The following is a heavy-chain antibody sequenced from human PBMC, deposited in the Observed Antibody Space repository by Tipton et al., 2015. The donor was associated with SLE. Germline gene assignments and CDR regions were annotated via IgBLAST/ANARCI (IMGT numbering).Heavy chain of an antibody. CDR1: GYSFTSYC. CDR3: ARGYNYLDP. CDR2: IYPGDSHT. V-gene: IGHV5-51*01. D-gene: IGHD1-1*01. Sequence: VQLVQSGAEVKKPGESLRISCKASGYSFTSYCIDWVRQMPGKGLEWMGSIYPGDSHTRYSPSFQAQVTISADKSINTAYLHWSSLKASDTGMYYCARGYNYLDPWGQGTLVTVSS. J-gene: IGHJ5*02.